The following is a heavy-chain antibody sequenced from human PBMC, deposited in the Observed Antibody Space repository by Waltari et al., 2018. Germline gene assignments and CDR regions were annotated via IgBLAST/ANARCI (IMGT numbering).Heavy chain of an antibody. Sequence: QVQLQESGPGLVKPSETLSLTCSVSGGSMRSVYWSWIRQPPGKRLEWIAYIHDSGTANYNPSLKSRVTILIDTSKSQFSLQVTSVTAADTAVYYCARVPQYTYRAFDIWGQGTMVTVSS. V-gene: IGHV4-59*01. CDR2: IHDSGTA. D-gene: IGHD5-18*01. J-gene: IGHJ3*02. CDR1: GGSMRSVY. CDR3: ARVPQYTYRAFDI.